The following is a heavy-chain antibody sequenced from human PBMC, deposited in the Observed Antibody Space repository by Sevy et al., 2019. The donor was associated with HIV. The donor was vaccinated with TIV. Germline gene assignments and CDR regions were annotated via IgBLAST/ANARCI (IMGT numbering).Heavy chain of an antibody. CDR1: GDSVSSNSAA. D-gene: IGHD6-13*01. J-gene: IGHJ2*01. CDR2: TSYRSKWYN. Sequence: SETLSLTCAISGDSVSSNSAAWNWIRQSPSRGLEWLGRTSYRSKWYNDYAVSVKSRITINPDTSKNQFSLQLNSVTPEDTAVYYCARSGVAAAGTGIYWYFDLWGRGTLVTVSS. V-gene: IGHV6-1*01. CDR3: ARSGVAAAGTGIYWYFDL.